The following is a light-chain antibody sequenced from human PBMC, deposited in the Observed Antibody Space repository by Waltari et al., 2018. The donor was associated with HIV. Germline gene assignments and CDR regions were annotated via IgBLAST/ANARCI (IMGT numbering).Light chain of an antibody. CDR1: QSISSN. V-gene: IGKV3-15*01. Sequence: EIVLTQSPATLSVSPGERATLSCRASQSISSNLVWYQQKPGQAPRLLVYGASTRATGIPARFSGSGSRTEFILTISSLQSEDFAIYYCQQYNDWLTFGQGTKVEIK. CDR3: QQYNDWLT. CDR2: GAS. J-gene: IGKJ1*01.